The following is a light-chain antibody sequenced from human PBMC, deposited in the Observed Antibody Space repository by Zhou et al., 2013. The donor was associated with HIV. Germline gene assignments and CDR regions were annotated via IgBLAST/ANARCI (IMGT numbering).Light chain of an antibody. CDR3: QQYDNLPRT. J-gene: IGKJ1*01. Sequence: DIQMTQSPSTLSASVGDRVTITCRASQSISRWVAWYQQKPGEAPKLLIYKASTLQSGVPSRFSGTGSGTDFALTISSLQPDDFATYYCQQYDNLPRTFGQGTKVEIK. CDR2: KAS. V-gene: IGKV1-5*03. CDR1: QSISRW.